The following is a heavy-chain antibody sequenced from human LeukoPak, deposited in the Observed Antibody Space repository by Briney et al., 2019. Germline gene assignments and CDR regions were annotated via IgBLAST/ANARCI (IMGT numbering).Heavy chain of an antibody. CDR2: TRNKANSYTT. J-gene: IGHJ4*02. CDR1: GFIFSDHY. CDR3: ARVSLSYYFDY. V-gene: IGHV3-72*01. Sequence: GGSLRLSCAASGFIFSDHYMDWVRQAPGEGLEWVGRTRNKANSYTTEYAASVKGRFTISRDDSKNSLYLQMNSLKTEGTAVYYCARVSLSYYFDYWGQGTLVTVSS.